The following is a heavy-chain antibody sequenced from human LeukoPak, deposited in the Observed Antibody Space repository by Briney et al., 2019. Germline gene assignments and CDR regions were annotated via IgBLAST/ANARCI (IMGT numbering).Heavy chain of an antibody. D-gene: IGHD3-22*01. CDR1: GFTFSSYS. Sequence: GGSLRLSCAASGFTFSSYSMNWVRQAPGKGLEWVSYISSSSSTIYYADSVKGRFTISRDNAKNTLFLQMNTLRVEDTAIYYCAKDLPLYDNSPVDYWGQGTLVTVSS. CDR2: ISSSSSTI. J-gene: IGHJ4*02. CDR3: AKDLPLYDNSPVDY. V-gene: IGHV3-48*04.